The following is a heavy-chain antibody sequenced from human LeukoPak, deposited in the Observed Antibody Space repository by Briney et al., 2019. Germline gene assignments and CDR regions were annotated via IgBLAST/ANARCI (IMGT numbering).Heavy chain of an antibody. CDR1: GYSSTSYW. V-gene: IGHV5-51*01. J-gene: IGHJ6*03. Sequence: GESLKISCKGSGYSSTSYWIGWVRQMPGKGLEWMGIIYPGDSDTRYSPSFQGQVTISADKSISTAYLQWSSLKASDTAMYYCARHKHYYYYYMDVWGKGTTVTVSS. CDR3: ARHKHYYYYYMDV. CDR2: IYPGDSDT.